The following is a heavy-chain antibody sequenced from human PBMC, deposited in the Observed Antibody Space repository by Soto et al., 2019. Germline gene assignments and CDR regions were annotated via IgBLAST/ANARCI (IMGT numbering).Heavy chain of an antibody. CDR3: AGSSGWYPNDPFDI. CDR1: GGTFSSYA. V-gene: IGHV1-69*06. D-gene: IGHD6-19*01. J-gene: IGHJ3*02. CDR2: ILPIFGTA. Sequence: QVQLVQSGAEVKKPGSSVKVSCKASGGTFSSYAISWVRQAPGQGLEWMGGILPIFGTANYVQKFQGRVTITADKCTSTAYMGLSSLRSEDTAVYYCAGSSGWYPNDPFDIWGHGTMVTVSS.